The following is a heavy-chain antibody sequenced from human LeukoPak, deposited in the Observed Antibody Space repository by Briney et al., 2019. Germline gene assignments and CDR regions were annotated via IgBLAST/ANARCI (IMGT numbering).Heavy chain of an antibody. CDR2: IIPILGIA. CDR3: ARGRGAVTPFDY. V-gene: IGHV1-69*04. J-gene: IGHJ4*02. D-gene: IGHD4-17*01. CDR1: GGTFSSYA. Sequence: GASVKVSCKASGGTFSSYAISWVRQAPGQGLEWMGRIIPILGIANYAQKFQGRVTITADKSTSTAYMELSSLRSEDTAVYYCARGRGAVTPFDYWGQGTLVTVSS.